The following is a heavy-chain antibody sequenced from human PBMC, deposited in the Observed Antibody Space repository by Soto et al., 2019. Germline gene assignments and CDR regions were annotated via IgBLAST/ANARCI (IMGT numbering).Heavy chain of an antibody. J-gene: IGHJ6*02. CDR1: GGSISSSSYY. CDR2: IYYSGST. D-gene: IGHD3-16*01. Sequence: QLQLQESGPGLVKPSETLSLICTVSGGSISSSSYYWGWIRQPPGKGLEWIGSIYYSGSTYYNPSLKSRVTISVDTSKNQFSLRLSSVTAADTAVYYCARRGDFYYYYYGMDVWGQGTTVTVSS. CDR3: ARRGDFYYYYYGMDV. V-gene: IGHV4-39*01.